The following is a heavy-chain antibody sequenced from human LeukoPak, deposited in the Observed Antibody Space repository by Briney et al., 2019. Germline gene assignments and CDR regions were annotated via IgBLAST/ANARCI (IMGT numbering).Heavy chain of an antibody. V-gene: IGHV4-4*07. J-gene: IGHJ4*02. CDR1: GASISIYY. CDR3: ARGPMVRGVPFFDY. CDR2: FYTSGSA. D-gene: IGHD3-10*01. Sequence: SETLSLTCTVSGASISIYYWSWIRQPAGKGLEWIGRFYTSGSAYYNPSLKSRVSMSVDTSKNQFSLKLTSVTAADTAVYFCARGPMVRGVPFFDYWGQGTLVTVSS.